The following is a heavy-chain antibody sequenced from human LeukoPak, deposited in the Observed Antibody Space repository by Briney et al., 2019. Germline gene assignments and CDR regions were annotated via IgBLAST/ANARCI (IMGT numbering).Heavy chain of an antibody. J-gene: IGHJ5*02. CDR1: GGSFSGYY. V-gene: IGHV4-34*01. Sequence: SETLSLTCAVYGGSFSGYYWSWIRQPPGKGLEWIGEINHSGSTNYNPSLKSRVTISVDTSKNQFSLKLSSVTAADTAVYYYAKQQLRTDNWFDPWGQGTLVTVSS. CDR3: AKQQLRTDNWFDP. D-gene: IGHD6-13*01. CDR2: INHSGST.